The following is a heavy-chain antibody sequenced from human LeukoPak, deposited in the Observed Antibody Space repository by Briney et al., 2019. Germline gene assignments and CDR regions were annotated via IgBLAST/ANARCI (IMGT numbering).Heavy chain of an antibody. V-gene: IGHV3-33*05. CDR3: AGDYDSSGYYYFDY. J-gene: IGHJ4*02. CDR2: ISYDGSNK. Sequence: GRSLRLSCAASGFTFSSYGMHWVRQAPGKGLEWVAVISYDGSNKYYADSVKGRFTISRDNAKNSLYLQMNSLRAEDTAVYYCAGDYDSSGYYYFDYWGQGTLVTVSS. CDR1: GFTFSSYG. D-gene: IGHD3-22*01.